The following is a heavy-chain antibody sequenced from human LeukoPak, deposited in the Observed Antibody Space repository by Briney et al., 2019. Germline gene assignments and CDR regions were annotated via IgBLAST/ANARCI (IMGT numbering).Heavy chain of an antibody. CDR3: ARDPRNVGLAP. J-gene: IGHJ5*02. Sequence: GGSLRLSCVASGFSLSGYWMYWVRQAPGKGLMYISRNNGDGSTTNYADAVKGRFTMSRDNVKNTLYLQMNSLRVEDTAVYYCARDPRNVGLAPWGQGTLVTVSS. V-gene: IGHV3-74*01. CDR2: NNGDGSTT. D-gene: IGHD2-15*01. CDR1: GFSLSGYW.